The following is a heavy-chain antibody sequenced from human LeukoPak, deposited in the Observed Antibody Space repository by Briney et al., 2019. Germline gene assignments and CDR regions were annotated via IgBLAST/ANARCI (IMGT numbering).Heavy chain of an antibody. CDR3: ARDYCGGDCYYFDY. Sequence: PGGSLRLSCAASGFTFSSYAMSWVRQAPGQGLEWVSAISGGGGSTYYADSVKGRFTISRDNSKNTLYLQMNSLRAEDTAVYYCARDYCGGDCYYFDYWGQGTLVTVSS. D-gene: IGHD2-21*02. V-gene: IGHV3-23*01. CDR2: ISGGGGST. J-gene: IGHJ4*02. CDR1: GFTFSSYA.